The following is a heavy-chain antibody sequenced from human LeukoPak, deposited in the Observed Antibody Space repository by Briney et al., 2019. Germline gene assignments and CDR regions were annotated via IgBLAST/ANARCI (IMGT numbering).Heavy chain of an antibody. D-gene: IGHD3-22*01. CDR2: ISAYNGDT. V-gene: IGHV1-18*04. CDR3: ARGDYDSSGPLHFDY. CDR1: GYTFTGYY. Sequence: ASVKVSCKASGYTFTGYYMHWVRQAPGQALEGMGWISAYNGDTNYAQSLQGRVTLTTDTPTSTAYMELRSLRSDDTAVYYCARGDYDSSGPLHFDYWGQGTLVTVSS. J-gene: IGHJ4*02.